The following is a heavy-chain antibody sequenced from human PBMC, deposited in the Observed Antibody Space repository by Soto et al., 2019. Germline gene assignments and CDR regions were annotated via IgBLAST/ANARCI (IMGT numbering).Heavy chain of an antibody. CDR1: GGSFSGYY. Sequence: QVQLQQWGAGPLRPLETLSLTCGVSGGSFSGYYWAWIRQSPGKGLEWIGEINDRGSINYNPSLKSRVSISVDTSKNHYTLKQRSVTAADTALYYCARESHDILTGPPWVWYFDLWGRGTLVTVSS. CDR3: ARESHDILTGPPWVWYFDL. CDR2: INDRGSI. D-gene: IGHD3-9*01. V-gene: IGHV4-34*01. J-gene: IGHJ2*01.